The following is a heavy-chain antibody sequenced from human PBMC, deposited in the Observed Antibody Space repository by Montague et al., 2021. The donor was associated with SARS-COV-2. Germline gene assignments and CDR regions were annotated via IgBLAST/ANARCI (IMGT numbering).Heavy chain of an antibody. CDR1: GTSFSGYY. V-gene: IGHV4-34*01. CDR3: ARLRDGVVPSPILGVGPYYSYYYMDV. D-gene: IGHD3-10*01. J-gene: IGHJ6*03. Sequence: SETLSLTCADYGTSFSGYYWNWIRQPPGKGLEWIGEINHGGSTKYSPSLKSRLTISADTSKNQFSLKLTSVAAADTAVYYCARLRDGVVPSPILGVGPYYSYYYMDVWGRGTTVTVSS. CDR2: INHGGST.